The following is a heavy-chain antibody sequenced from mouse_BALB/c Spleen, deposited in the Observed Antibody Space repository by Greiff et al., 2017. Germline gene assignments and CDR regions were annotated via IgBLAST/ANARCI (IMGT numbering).Heavy chain of an antibody. D-gene: IGHD6-1*01. Sequence: EVKLVESGPGLVKPSQSLSLTCTVTGYSITSDYAWNWIRQSPGNKLEWMGYISYSGSTSYNPSLKSRISITRDTSKNQFFLQLNSVTTEDTATYYCATVPVSHWCFDVWGAGTTVTVSA. CDR1: GYSITSDYA. CDR3: ATVPVSHWCFDV. CDR2: ISYSGST. V-gene: IGHV3-2*02. J-gene: IGHJ1*01.